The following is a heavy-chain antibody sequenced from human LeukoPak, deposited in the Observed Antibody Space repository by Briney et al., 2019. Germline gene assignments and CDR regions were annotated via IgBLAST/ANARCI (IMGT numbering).Heavy chain of an antibody. V-gene: IGHV4-31*03. CDR2: IYYSGST. CDR1: GVSISSGGYY. CDR3: ARGRCSSTSRSYYYHGMDV. J-gene: IGHJ6*04. Sequence: PSQTLSLTCTVSGVSISSGGYYWSWIRQHPGKGLEWIGYIYYSGSTYYNPSLKSRVNISVDTSKNQFSLKLSSVTAADTAVYYCARGRCSSTSRSYYYHGMDVWGEECTVTVSS. D-gene: IGHD2-2*01.